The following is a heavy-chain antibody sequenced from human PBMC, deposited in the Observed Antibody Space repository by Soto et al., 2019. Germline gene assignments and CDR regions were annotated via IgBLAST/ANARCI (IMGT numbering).Heavy chain of an antibody. V-gene: IGHV3-30-3*01. J-gene: IGHJ4*02. CDR3: ARDIRNDYASGRLDY. D-gene: IGHD3-10*01. Sequence: QVKLVESGGGVVQPGASLRLSCVASGFTFRDYPLHWVRRAPGKGLEWVAVISYDGNDESYSDSVKGRFTISRDNSKTTVYLQMNGLRADDMAEYHCARDIRNDYASGRLDYLGQGTLVTVSS. CDR2: ISYDGNDE. CDR1: GFTFRDYP.